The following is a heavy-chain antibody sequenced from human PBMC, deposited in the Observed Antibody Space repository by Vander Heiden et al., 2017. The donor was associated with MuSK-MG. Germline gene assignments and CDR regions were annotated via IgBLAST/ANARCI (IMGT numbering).Heavy chain of an antibody. V-gene: IGHV3-23*01. J-gene: IGHJ2*01. D-gene: IGHD2-15*01. CDR1: GFTFSRYA. CDR2: ISGTTGNT. CDR3: AREGYYSQTSCADLECGL. Sequence: EGYLSESGGGLVRPGGSLRLSCAASGFTFSRYAMSWVRQAPGKGLEYVSLISGTTGNTFDSDSVKGRFTISRDNSKNTLNLQMTRRGLADTAVYYGAREGYYSQTSCADLECGLWGRGPLGIGSS.